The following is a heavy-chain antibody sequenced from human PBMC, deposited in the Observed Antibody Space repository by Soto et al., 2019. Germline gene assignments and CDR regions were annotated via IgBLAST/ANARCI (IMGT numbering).Heavy chain of an antibody. D-gene: IGHD5-18*01. CDR1: GGSSSSSNW. CDR2: IYHSGST. V-gene: IGHV4-4*02. Sequence: PSETLSLTCAVSGGSSSSSNWWSWVRQPPGKGLEWIGEIYHSGSTNYNPSLKSRVTISVDKSKNQFSLKLSSVTAADTAVYYCARHTAMAPYYYYGMDVWGQGTTVTVSS. J-gene: IGHJ6*02. CDR3: ARHTAMAPYYYYGMDV.